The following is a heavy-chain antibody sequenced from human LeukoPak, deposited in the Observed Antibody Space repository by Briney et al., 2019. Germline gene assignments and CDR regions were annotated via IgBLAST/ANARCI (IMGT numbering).Heavy chain of an antibody. Sequence: PAETLSLTCTVSGVSISSGSYYWIWIRQPAGKGLEWFGRIYTSGSTNYNPSLKSRVTMSVDTSKNQFSLKLSSVTAADTAVYYCARESGYSSSWFEYDAFDIWGQGTMVTVSS. J-gene: IGHJ3*02. CDR3: ARESGYSSSWFEYDAFDI. CDR2: IYTSGST. V-gene: IGHV4-61*02. D-gene: IGHD6-13*01. CDR1: GVSISSGSYY.